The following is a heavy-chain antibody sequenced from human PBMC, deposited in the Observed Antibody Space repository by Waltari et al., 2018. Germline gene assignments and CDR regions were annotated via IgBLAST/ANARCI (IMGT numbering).Heavy chain of an antibody. Sequence: QVLLQESGPGLVKSSETLSLTCSVSVYSISRYYWSWIRQAPGKGLEWIGYMSSSGTTKYNPSLKSRVTRSVDTSKSQLLLRLSSVTAADTAVYYCARHYGMVVDYYYYYGLDVWGQGTTVTVS. V-gene: IGHV4-59*08. D-gene: IGHD3-3*01. CDR1: VYSISRYY. CDR2: MSSSGTT. CDR3: ARHYGMVVDYYYYYGLDV. J-gene: IGHJ6*02.